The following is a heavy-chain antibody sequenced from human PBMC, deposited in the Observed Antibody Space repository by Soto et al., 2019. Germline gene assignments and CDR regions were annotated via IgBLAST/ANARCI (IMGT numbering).Heavy chain of an antibody. CDR3: ARSPRISRAGDV. J-gene: IGHJ6*04. V-gene: IGHV1-18*01. CDR1: GYRFTTFG. CDR2: INPYNGNT. Sequence: QVQLVQSGGEVKKPEASVRVSCEASGYRFTTFGISWVRQAPGQGLEWMAWINPYNGNTNYAQRVQDRVIVTADTSSNTAFMELTSLRFDDTAVYYCARSPRISRAGDVWGNGTTVTVSS. D-gene: IGHD3-10*01.